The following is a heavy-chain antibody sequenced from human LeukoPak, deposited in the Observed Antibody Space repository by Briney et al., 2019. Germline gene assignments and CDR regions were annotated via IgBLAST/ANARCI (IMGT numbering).Heavy chain of an antibody. V-gene: IGHV3-23*01. Sequence: GGSLRLSCAASGFTFNSYAMTWVRQAAGRGLEWVSTISGSSGGRSYADSVEGRFSISRDDSKNTLFLQMTSLRVEDTAVYFCAKDPRAMGPYFFEDWGQGALVTVSS. CDR3: AKDPRAMGPYFFED. D-gene: IGHD2-21*01. CDR1: GFTFNSYA. J-gene: IGHJ4*02. CDR2: ISGSSGGR.